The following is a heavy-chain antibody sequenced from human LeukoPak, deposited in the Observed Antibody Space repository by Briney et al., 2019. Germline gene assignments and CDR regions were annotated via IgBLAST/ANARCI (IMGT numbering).Heavy chain of an antibody. V-gene: IGHV4-59*01. CDR1: GGSINNYY. D-gene: IGHD3-22*01. Sequence: SEILSLTCTVSGGSINNYYWSWIRQPPGKGLEWIGYVYSSGSTNYNPSLKSRVTISVDTSKNQFSLRLGSVTAADTAMYYCARDRIGITMIDWGQGTLVIVSS. CDR3: ARDRIGITMID. CDR2: VYSSGST. J-gene: IGHJ4*02.